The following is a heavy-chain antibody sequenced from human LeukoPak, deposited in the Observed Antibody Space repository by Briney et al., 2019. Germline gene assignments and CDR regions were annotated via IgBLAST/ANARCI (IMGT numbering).Heavy chain of an antibody. CDR1: GFTFSSYA. CDR2: ISGSGGST. J-gene: IGHJ6*02. CDR3: AKDEQQLDSIYYYYGMDV. Sequence: GGSLRLSCAASGFTFSSYAMSWVRQAPGKGLEWVSAISGSGGSTYYADSVKGRFTISRDNSKNTLYLQMNSLRAEDTAVHYCAKDEQQLDSIYYYYGMDVWGQGTTVTVSS. V-gene: IGHV3-23*01. D-gene: IGHD6-13*01.